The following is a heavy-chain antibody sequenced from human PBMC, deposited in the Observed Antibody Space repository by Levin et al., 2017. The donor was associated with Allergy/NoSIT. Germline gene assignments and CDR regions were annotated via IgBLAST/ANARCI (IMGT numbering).Heavy chain of an antibody. CDR3: AKHQSKNVGPGYSGSDEVGY. D-gene: IGHD1-26*01. J-gene: IGHJ4*02. Sequence: SCAASGFTFSSYAMSWVRQAPGKGLEWVSAISGGGGSTYYADSVKGRFTISRDNSKNTLYLQMNSLRAEDTAVYYCAKHQSKNVGPGYSGSDEVGYWGQGTLVTVSS. CDR2: ISGGGGST. V-gene: IGHV3-23*01. CDR1: GFTFSSYA.